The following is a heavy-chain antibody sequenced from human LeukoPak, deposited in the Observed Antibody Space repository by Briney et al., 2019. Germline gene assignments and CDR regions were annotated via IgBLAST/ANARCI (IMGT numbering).Heavy chain of an antibody. D-gene: IGHD5-12*01. CDR2: IHTSGST. V-gene: IGHV4-4*07. CDR1: GGSISSYY. CDR3: ARRRVRGYSGYDYYYSFDY. J-gene: IGHJ4*02. Sequence: PSETLSLTCTVSGGSISSYYWNWIRQPAGKGLEWIGRIHTSGSTNYNPSLKSLVTISVDTSKNQFSLKLSSVTAADTAVYYCARRRVRGYSGYDYYYSFDYWGQGTLVTVSS.